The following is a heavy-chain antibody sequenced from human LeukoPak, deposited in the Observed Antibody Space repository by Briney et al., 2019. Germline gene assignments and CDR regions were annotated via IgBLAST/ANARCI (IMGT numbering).Heavy chain of an antibody. Sequence: SETLSLTCTVSGCSISSTMYYWGWIRQPPGKGLEWIGSIYYTGTTYFNPSLKSRVTMSADTSKNKFSLKLSSVTAADTAVYYCARHTRPGYSGYENVFDIWGQGNMVTVSS. CDR3: ARHTRPGYSGYENVFDI. J-gene: IGHJ3*02. D-gene: IGHD5-12*01. V-gene: IGHV4-39*01. CDR2: IYYTGTT. CDR1: GCSISSTMYY.